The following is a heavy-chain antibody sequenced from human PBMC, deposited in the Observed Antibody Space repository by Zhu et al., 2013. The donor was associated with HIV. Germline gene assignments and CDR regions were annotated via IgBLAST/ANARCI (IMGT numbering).Heavy chain of an antibody. CDR3: ARERPGYYDSSGPCFDY. J-gene: IGHJ4*02. CDR2: IIPIFGTA. CDR1: GGTFSSYA. D-gene: IGHD3-22*01. Sequence: QVQLVQSGAEVKKPGSSVKVSCKASGGTFSSYAISWVRQAPGQGLEWMGGIIPIFGTANYAQKFQGRVTITADESTSTAYMELSSLRSEDTAVYYCARERPGYYDSSGPCFDYWGQGTLVTVSS. V-gene: IGHV1-69*12.